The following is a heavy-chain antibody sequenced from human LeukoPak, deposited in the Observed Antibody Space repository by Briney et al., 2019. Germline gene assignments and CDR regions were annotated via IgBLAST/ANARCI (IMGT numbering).Heavy chain of an antibody. CDR2: IYYSGST. J-gene: IGHJ6*03. CDR3: ARDGDAGLWFGEFSRYYYYMDV. Sequence: SETLSLTCTVSGGSISSYYWSWIRQPPGKGLEWIGYIYYSGSTNYNPSLKSRDTISVDASKNQFSLKLSSVTAADTAVYYCARDGDAGLWFGEFSRYYYYMDVWGKGTTVTVSS. CDR1: GGSISSYY. D-gene: IGHD3-10*01. V-gene: IGHV4-59*01.